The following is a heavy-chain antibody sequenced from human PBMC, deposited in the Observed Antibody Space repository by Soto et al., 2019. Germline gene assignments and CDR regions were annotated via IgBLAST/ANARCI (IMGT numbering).Heavy chain of an antibody. CDR2: IYHSGNT. CDR1: GGYISSSNW. D-gene: IGHD3-10*01. CDR3: ARRWGEGRVDY. J-gene: IGHJ4*02. V-gene: IGHV4-4*02. Sequence: QVQLQESGPGLVKPSGTLSLTCAVSGGYISSSNWWSWVRQPPGKGMEWIGAIYHSGNTNYNPSLKRRVTMAGDKSRNQFSLKLSSVTAADTAVYYCARRWGEGRVDYWGQGTLVTVSS.